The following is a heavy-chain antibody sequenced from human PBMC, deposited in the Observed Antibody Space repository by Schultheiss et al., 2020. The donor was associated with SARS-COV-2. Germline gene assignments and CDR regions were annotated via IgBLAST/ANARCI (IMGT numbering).Heavy chain of an antibody. CDR2: IYYSGST. D-gene: IGHD5-18*01. V-gene: IGHV4-59*08. Sequence: SETLSLTCVVYGGSFSGYYWSWIRQPPGKGLEWIGYIYYSGSTYYNPSLKSRVTISLDTSKNHFFLKLTSVTAADTAVYFCARVDLETALVGGLDVWGQGSTVTVSS. CDR1: GGSFSGYY. J-gene: IGHJ6*02. CDR3: ARVDLETALVGGLDV.